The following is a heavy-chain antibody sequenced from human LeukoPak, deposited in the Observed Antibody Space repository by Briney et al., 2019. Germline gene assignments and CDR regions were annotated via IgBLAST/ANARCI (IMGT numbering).Heavy chain of an antibody. CDR2: ISLGGGTT. V-gene: IGHV3-23*01. Sequence: GGSLRLSRAVSGFAFGSGAMSWVRQSPARGLEGVSCISLGGGTTYCADYVKCRFTISRDSSKTSLFVQMNSLRAEDTAVYFCAKSRSGSANSTLQIFDNGGQGTLVTVSS. D-gene: IGHD2-15*01. CDR3: AKSRSGSANSTLQIFDN. CDR1: GFAFGSGA. J-gene: IGHJ4*02.